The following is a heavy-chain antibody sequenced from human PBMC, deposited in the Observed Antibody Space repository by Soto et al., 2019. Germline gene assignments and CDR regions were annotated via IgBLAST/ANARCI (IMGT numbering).Heavy chain of an antibody. J-gene: IGHJ4*02. CDR3: AYCSGGNSEGYFDY. CDR2: ISYDGSNK. V-gene: IGHV3-30*03. D-gene: IGHD3-10*02. Sequence: QVQLVESGGGVVQPGRSLRLSCAASGFTFSSYGMHWVRQAPGKGLEWVAVISYDGSNKYYADSVKGRFTISRDNSKNTLYLQMNSLRAEDTAVYYCAYCSGGNSEGYFDYWGQGTLVTVSS. CDR1: GFTFSSYG.